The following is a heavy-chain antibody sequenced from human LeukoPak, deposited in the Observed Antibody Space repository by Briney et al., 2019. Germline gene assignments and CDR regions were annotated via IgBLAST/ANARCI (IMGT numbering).Heavy chain of an antibody. CDR3: AKDDSSGYYYHLGDY. D-gene: IGHD3-22*01. Sequence: GGSLRLSCAASGFTFSSYGMHWVREAPGKGLERVAFIRYDGSNKYYADSVKGRFTISRDNSKNTLYLQMNSLRAEDTAVYYCAKDDSSGYYYHLGDYWGQGTLVTVSS. V-gene: IGHV3-30*02. CDR2: IRYDGSNK. CDR1: GFTFSSYG. J-gene: IGHJ4*02.